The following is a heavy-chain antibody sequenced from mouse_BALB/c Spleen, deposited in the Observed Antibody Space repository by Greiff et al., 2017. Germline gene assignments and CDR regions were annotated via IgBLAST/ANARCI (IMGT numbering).Heavy chain of an antibody. J-gene: IGHJ2*01. V-gene: IGHV1-5*01. Sequence: VQLLQSGTVLARPGASVKMSCTASGYSFTSYWMHWVKQGPGQGLEWIGAIYPGNSDTSYNQKFKGKTKLTAVTSASTAYMELSRLTNEDSAVYYCSREGILGLLYYLDYWGQGTTLTVSS. D-gene: IGHD1-1*01. CDR1: GYSFTSYW. CDR3: SREGILGLLYYLDY. CDR2: IYPGNSDT.